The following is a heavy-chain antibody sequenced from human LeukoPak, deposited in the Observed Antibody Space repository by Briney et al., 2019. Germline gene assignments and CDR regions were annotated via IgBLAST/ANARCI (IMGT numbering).Heavy chain of an antibody. CDR1: GFTFDDYA. D-gene: IGHD3-3*01. V-gene: IGHV3-9*01. J-gene: IGHJ3*02. Sequence: GGSLRLSCAASGFTFDDYAMHSVRQAPGKGLEWVSGISWNSGSIGYADSVKGRFTISRDNAKNSLYLQMNSLRAEDTALYYCAKDRGNYDFWSGHSSVAFDIWGQGTMVTVSS. CDR2: ISWNSGSI. CDR3: AKDRGNYDFWSGHSSVAFDI.